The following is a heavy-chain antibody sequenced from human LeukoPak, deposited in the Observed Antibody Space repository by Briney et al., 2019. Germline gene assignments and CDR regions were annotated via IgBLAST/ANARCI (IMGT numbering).Heavy chain of an antibody. CDR3: AKQGHYYDSTGYFDY. V-gene: IGHV3-23*01. CDR2: ISGSSGGT. CDR1: GFTFSSYS. D-gene: IGHD3-22*01. J-gene: IGHJ4*02. Sequence: GGSLRLSCAASGFTFSSYSMNWVRQAPGEGLEWVSGISGSSGGTYYADSVKGRFTISRDNSKNTLYLQINSLRAEDTAVYYCAKQGHYYDSTGYFDYWGQGTLVTVSS.